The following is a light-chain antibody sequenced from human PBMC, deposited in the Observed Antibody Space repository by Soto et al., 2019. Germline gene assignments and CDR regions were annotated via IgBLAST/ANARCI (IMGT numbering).Light chain of an antibody. CDR1: SSDVGDYNY. CDR2: DVS. Sequence: QSVLTQPASVSGSPGQSITISCTGSSSDVGDYNYVSWYQQHPDKAPKLMIYDVSNRPSGVSDRFSGSKSGNTASLTISGLKAEDEADYYCSAYSGSSTSVLFGGGTKLTVL. CDR3: SAYSGSSTSVL. V-gene: IGLV2-14*01. J-gene: IGLJ2*01.